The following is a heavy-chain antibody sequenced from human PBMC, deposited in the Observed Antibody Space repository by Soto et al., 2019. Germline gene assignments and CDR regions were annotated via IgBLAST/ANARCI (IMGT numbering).Heavy chain of an antibody. CDR1: GFTFTIYA. Sequence: GGSLRLSCAASGFTFTIYAMHWVRQAPGKGLEWVTLISYDGSNKYYADSVKGRFTISRDNSKNTVYLQMNSLRAEDTAVYYCAREYYSGTFQHWGQGTLVNVSS. J-gene: IGHJ1*01. V-gene: IGHV3-30-3*01. CDR2: ISYDGSNK. CDR3: AREYYSGTFQH. D-gene: IGHD2-15*01.